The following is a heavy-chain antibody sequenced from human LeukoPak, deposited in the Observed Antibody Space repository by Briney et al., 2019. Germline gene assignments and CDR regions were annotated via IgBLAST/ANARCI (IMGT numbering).Heavy chain of an antibody. CDR3: ARLAIYDSTDY. Sequence: SETLSLTCTVSGGSISSSRYYWGWIRQPPGKGLEWIGSIYYSGSTYYNPSLKSRVTISVDTSKNQFSLKLSSVTAADTAVYYCARLAIYDSTDYWGQGTLVTVSS. CDR1: GGSISSSRYY. D-gene: IGHD3-22*01. V-gene: IGHV4-39*01. J-gene: IGHJ4*02. CDR2: IYYSGST.